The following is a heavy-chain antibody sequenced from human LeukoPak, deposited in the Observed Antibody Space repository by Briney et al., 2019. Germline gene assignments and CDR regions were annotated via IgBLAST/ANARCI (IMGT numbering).Heavy chain of an antibody. CDR1: GGSISSYY. CDR2: VYYSGTT. J-gene: IGHJ6*03. CDR3: ARDSTWDYRQYDYMDV. V-gene: IGHV4-59*01. D-gene: IGHD4-11*01. Sequence: SETLSLTCTVSGGSISSYYWSWIRQPPGKGLEWIGYVYYSGTTNYNPSLKSRVTISIDTSKTRFSLKLKSVTAADTAVYYCARDSTWDYRQYDYMDVWGKGTTVTVSS.